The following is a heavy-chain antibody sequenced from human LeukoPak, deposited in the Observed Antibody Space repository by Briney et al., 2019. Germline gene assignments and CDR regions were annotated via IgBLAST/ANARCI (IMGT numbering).Heavy chain of an antibody. J-gene: IGHJ4*02. CDR1: GGSFSGYY. CDR3: ARTTLLDY. V-gene: IGHV4-34*01. Sequence: SETLSLTCAVYGGSFSGYYWSWIRQPPGKGLEWIGEINHSGSTNYNPSLKSRVTISVDTSKNQFSLKLSSVTAADTAVYYCARTTLLDYWGQGTLVTVSS. CDR2: INHSGST. D-gene: IGHD4-17*01.